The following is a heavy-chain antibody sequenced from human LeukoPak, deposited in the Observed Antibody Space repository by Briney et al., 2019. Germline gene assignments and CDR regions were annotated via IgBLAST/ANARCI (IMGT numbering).Heavy chain of an antibody. D-gene: IGHD6-19*01. CDR2: INSNGGNT. J-gene: IGHJ5*02. CDR3: APTRHRAGEWFDP. Sequence: PGGSLRLSCAASGFTFSDYAMSWVRQAPGKGLEWVSAINSNGGNTFYAESVKGRFTISRDNSKNTLFLQMNSLRAEDTAVYYCAPTRHRAGEWFDPWGQGTLVTVPS. V-gene: IGHV3-23*01. CDR1: GFTFSDYA.